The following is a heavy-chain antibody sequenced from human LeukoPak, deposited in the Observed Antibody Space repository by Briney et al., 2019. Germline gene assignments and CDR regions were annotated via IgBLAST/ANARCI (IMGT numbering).Heavy chain of an antibody. V-gene: IGHV4-34*01. CDR3: ARSGRGTMIVVVMGKGYYFDY. CDR2: INHSGST. D-gene: IGHD3-22*01. CDR1: GGSFSGYY. Sequence: SETLSLTCAVYGGSFSGYYWSWIRQPPGKGLEWIGEINHSGSTNYNPSLKSRVTISVDTSKNQFSLKLSSVTAADTAVYYCARSGRGTMIVVVMGKGYYFDYWGQGTLVTVSS. J-gene: IGHJ4*02.